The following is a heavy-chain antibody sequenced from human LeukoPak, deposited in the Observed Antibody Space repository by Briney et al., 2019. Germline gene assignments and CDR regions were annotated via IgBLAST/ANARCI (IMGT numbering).Heavy chain of an antibody. J-gene: IGHJ6*03. CDR2: FDPEDGET. Sequence: ASVKVSCKVSGYTLTELSMHWVRQAPGKGLEWMGGFDPEDGETIYAQKFQGRVTMTEDTSTDTAYMELSSLRSKDTAVYYCATVMVGASEDYYMDVWGKGTTVTVSS. V-gene: IGHV1-24*01. CDR3: ATVMVGASEDYYMDV. CDR1: GYTLTELS. D-gene: IGHD1-26*01.